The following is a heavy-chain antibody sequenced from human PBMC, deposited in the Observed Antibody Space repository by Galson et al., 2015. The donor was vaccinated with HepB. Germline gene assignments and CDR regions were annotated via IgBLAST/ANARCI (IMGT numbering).Heavy chain of an antibody. CDR1: GYSFTSYW. J-gene: IGHJ4*02. CDR2: IYPGDSDT. D-gene: IGHD3-22*01. Sequence: QSGAEVKKPGESLKISCKGSGYSFTSYWIGWVRQMPGKGLEWMGIIYPGDSDTRYSPSFQGQVTISADKSISTAYLQWSSLKASDTAMYYCARATGYYDSSGYLPYYWGQGTLVTVSS. V-gene: IGHV5-51*01. CDR3: ARATGYYDSSGYLPYY.